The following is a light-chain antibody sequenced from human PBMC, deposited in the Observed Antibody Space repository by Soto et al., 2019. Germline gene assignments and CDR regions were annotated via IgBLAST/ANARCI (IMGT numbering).Light chain of an antibody. V-gene: IGKV1-33*01. J-gene: IGKJ3*01. CDR3: QQYDNLPPFT. CDR2: GAS. Sequence: DIQMTQSPSSLSASVGARVSITCQASQDIRTSLSWFQQKPGRAPKLLIYGASNLDTGVPSRFRGSGSGRGFTFSISSLQPVDIATYYCQQYDNLPPFTFGPGTKVDIK. CDR1: QDIRTS.